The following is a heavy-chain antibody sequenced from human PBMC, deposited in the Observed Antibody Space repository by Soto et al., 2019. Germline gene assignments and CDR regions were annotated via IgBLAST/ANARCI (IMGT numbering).Heavy chain of an antibody. CDR2: IYYSGST. J-gene: IGHJ3*02. V-gene: IGHV4-59*01. D-gene: IGHD2-2*01. Sequence: SETLSLTCTVSGGSISSYYWSWIRQPPGKGLEWIGYIYYSGSTNYNPSLKSRVTISVDTSKNQFSLKLSSVTAADTAVYYCARDCSSTRCYVDAFDIWGQGKMVTVSS. CDR3: ARDCSSTRCYVDAFDI. CDR1: GGSISSYY.